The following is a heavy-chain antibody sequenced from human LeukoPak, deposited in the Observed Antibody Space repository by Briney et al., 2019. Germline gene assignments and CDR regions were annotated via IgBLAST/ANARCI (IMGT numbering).Heavy chain of an antibody. D-gene: IGHD5-18*01. CDR3: ARDGLYSYGYSYFDY. V-gene: IGHV4-4*07. J-gene: IGHJ4*02. Sequence: SETLSLTCAVSGVSISSYHWSWIRLPAGQGLEWIGRFHITESTNYNPSLKSRVTMSIDTSKNQFSLRLSSVTAADTAVYYCARDGLYSYGYSYFDYWGQGTLVTVFS. CDR2: FHITEST. CDR1: GVSISSYH.